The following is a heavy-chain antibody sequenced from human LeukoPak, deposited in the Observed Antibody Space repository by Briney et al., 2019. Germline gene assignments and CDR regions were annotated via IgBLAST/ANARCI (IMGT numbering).Heavy chain of an antibody. Sequence: GGSLRLSCSASGFTFSGSSMNWVRQAPGKGLEWLSYISTTGSTRRYADSVKGRFTISRDNAENSLYLQMNSLRVEDTAVYYCAKGDDYGDSLFDYWGQGTLVTVS. CDR2: ISTTGSTR. CDR1: GFTFSGSS. D-gene: IGHD4-17*01. J-gene: IGHJ4*02. CDR3: AKGDDYGDSLFDY. V-gene: IGHV3-48*03.